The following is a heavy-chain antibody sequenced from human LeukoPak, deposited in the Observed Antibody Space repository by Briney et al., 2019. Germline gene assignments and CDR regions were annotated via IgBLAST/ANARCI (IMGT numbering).Heavy chain of an antibody. CDR1: GYTFTGYY. Sequence: ASVKVSCKASGYTFTGYYMHWVRQAPGQGLEWMGWINPNSGGTNYAQKFQGRVTMTRDTSISTAYMELSRLRSDDTAVYYCARDKSQQWLTSLILDYWGQGTLATVSS. J-gene: IGHJ4*02. CDR2: INPNSGGT. D-gene: IGHD6-19*01. V-gene: IGHV1-2*02. CDR3: ARDKSQQWLTSLILDY.